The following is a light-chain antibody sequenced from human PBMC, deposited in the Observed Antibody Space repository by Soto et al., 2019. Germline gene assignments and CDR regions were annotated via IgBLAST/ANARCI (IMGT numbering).Light chain of an antibody. Sequence: QSVLTQPRSVSGSPGQSVTISCTGTSSDIGGYTYVSWYQQHPGKAPKVIIYDVSERPSGVPDRFSGSKSGNTASLTISGLQPEDEADYYCCSFAGPKSIEVFGEGTKVTVL. CDR3: CSFAGPKSIEV. J-gene: IGLJ1*01. CDR1: SSDIGGYTY. V-gene: IGLV2-11*01. CDR2: DVS.